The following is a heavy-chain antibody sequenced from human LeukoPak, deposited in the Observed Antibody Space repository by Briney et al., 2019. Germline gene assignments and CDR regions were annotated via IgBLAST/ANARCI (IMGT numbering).Heavy chain of an antibody. Sequence: SETLSLTCNVSGGSNSSRSYYWGWIRQPPGKGLEWIGKISDSGNTYYSPSLRSRVTISIDTSKNQFSLKLSSVTATDTAVYYCARGEKVLDYLDYWGQGTLVTVSS. J-gene: IGHJ4*02. CDR1: GGSNSSRSYY. CDR2: ISDSGNT. D-gene: IGHD3-16*01. V-gene: IGHV4-39*01. CDR3: ARGEKVLDYLDY.